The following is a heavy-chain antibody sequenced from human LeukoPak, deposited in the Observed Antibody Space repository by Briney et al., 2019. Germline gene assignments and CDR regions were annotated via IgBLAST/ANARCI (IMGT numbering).Heavy chain of an antibody. J-gene: IGHJ5*02. Sequence: SQTLSLTCTVSGASVSSASYWTWIRQPPGKGVEWIAHIYNGVNTNYNPSLKSRVTISVDTSKNQFPLRLNSVTAADTAVYYCARSRAFNSGAFDPWGQGSLVTVSS. CDR1: GASVSSASY. CDR2: IYNGVNT. D-gene: IGHD1-26*01. CDR3: ARSRAFNSGAFDP. V-gene: IGHV4-61*01.